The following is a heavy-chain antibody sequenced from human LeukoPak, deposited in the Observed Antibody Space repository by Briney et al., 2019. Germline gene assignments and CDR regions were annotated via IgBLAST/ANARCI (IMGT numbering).Heavy chain of an antibody. Sequence: GGSLRLSCAASGFTFGSYAMSWVRQAPGRGLEWVSAISGSGGSTSYADSVKGRFTISRDNSKNTLFLQMNSLRAEDTAVYYCAKEGYCSGGSCYSYFDYWGQGTLVTVSS. CDR1: GFTFGSYA. D-gene: IGHD2-15*01. V-gene: IGHV3-23*01. J-gene: IGHJ4*02. CDR3: AKEGYCSGGSCYSYFDY. CDR2: ISGSGGST.